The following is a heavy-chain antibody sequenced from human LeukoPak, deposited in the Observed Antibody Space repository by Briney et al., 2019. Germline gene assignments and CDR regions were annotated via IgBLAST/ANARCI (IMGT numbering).Heavy chain of an antibody. V-gene: IGHV4-39*07. J-gene: IGHJ3*02. CDR2: IYYSGST. CDR3: ARRVVVTRSDAFDI. D-gene: IGHD2-21*02. CDR1: SSYT. Sequence: SSYTMSWVRQAPGKGLEWIGIIYYSGSTYYNPSLKSRVTISVDTSKNQFSLKLSSVTAADTAVYYCARRVVVTRSDAFDIWGQGTMVTVSS.